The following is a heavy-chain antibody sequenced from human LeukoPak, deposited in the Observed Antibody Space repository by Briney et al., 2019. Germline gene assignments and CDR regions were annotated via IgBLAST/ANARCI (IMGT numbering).Heavy chain of an antibody. V-gene: IGHV4-59*01. CDR2: IYYSGST. CDR1: GGSISSYY. Sequence: SETLSLTCPVSGGSISSYYWSWIRQPPGKGLEWIGYIYYSGSTNYNPSLKSRVTISVDTSKNQFSLKLSSVTAADTAVYYCASVSYYDSSGYYFDYWGQGTLVTVSS. D-gene: IGHD3-22*01. J-gene: IGHJ4*02. CDR3: ASVSYYDSSGYYFDY.